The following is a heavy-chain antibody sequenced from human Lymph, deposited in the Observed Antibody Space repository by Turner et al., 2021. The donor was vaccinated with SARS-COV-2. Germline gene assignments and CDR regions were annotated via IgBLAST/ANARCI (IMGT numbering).Heavy chain of an antibody. Sequence: QVPPQESGPRLVKPLATLSLTCTVSGGSMNSNYWSWIRQPPGKRLEWIGYIYYRGSTNYNPSLKSRVTISVDTSKNQFSLKLTSVTAADTAIYYCARETVNNWVDPWGQGILVTVSS. CDR3: ARETVNNWVDP. D-gene: IGHD2-21*02. J-gene: IGHJ5*02. CDR1: GGSMNSNY. CDR2: IYYRGST. V-gene: IGHV4-59*01.